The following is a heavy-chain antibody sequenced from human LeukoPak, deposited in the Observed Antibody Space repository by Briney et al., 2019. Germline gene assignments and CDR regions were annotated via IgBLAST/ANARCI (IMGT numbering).Heavy chain of an antibody. D-gene: IGHD5-24*01. CDR2: IWYDGSNK. J-gene: IGHJ4*02. CDR1: GFTFSSYG. Sequence: GGSLRLSCAASGFTFSSYGMHWVRQAPGKGLEWVAVIWYDGSNKYYADSVKGRFTISRDNSKNTLYLQMNSLRAEDTAVYYCAKEAMGLYYFDYWGQGTLVTVSS. CDR3: AKEAMGLYYFDY. V-gene: IGHV3-33*06.